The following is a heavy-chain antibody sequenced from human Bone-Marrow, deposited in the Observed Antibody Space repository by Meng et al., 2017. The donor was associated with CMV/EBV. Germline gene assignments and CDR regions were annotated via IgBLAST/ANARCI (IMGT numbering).Heavy chain of an antibody. CDR3: ARVKFLKAIFGVDAGSMDV. D-gene: IGHD3-3*01. J-gene: IGHJ6*02. CDR2: INPNSGGT. CDR1: GYTFTSYG. V-gene: IGHV1-18*01. Sequence: ASVKVSCKASGYTFTSYGISWVRQAPGQGLEWMGWINPNSGGTNYAQKFQGRVTMTTDTSTSTAYMELRSLRSDDTAVYYCARVKFLKAIFGVDAGSMDVWGQGTTVTVSS.